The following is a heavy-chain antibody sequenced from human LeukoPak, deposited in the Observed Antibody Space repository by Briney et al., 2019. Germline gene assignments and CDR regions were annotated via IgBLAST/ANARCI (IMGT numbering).Heavy chain of an antibody. V-gene: IGHV5-51*01. CDR1: GYSFTSYW. J-gene: IGHJ6*02. Sequence: GESLKISCKGSGYSFTSYWIGWVRQMPGKGLEWMGIIYPGDSDTRYSPSFQGQVTISADKSISTAYLQWSSLKASDTAMYYRARLYCSSTSCYAYYYYGMDVWGQGTTVTVSS. CDR3: ARLYCSSTSCYAYYYYGMDV. D-gene: IGHD2-2*01. CDR2: IYPGDSDT.